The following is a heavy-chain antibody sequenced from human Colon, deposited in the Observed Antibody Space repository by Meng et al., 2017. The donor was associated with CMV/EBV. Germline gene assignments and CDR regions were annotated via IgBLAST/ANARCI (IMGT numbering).Heavy chain of an antibody. CDR3: WRDRLGGIDY. J-gene: IGHJ4*02. D-gene: IGHD3-16*01. CDR1: GFIFSAYA. CDR2: KSFDGSIE. Sequence: GESLKISCEGSGFIFSAYAMHWVRQAPGKGLEWLAVKSFDGSIEYHADSVKGRFFISRDNSKSTVYLQMDSLRSDDTAVYYCWRDRLGGIDYWGQGTLVTVSS. V-gene: IGHV3-30-3*01.